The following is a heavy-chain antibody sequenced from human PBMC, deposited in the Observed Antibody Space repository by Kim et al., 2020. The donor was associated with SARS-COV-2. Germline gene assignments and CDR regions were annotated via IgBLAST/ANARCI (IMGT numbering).Heavy chain of an antibody. CDR1: GYTFTSYA. CDR3: ARDQYCSSTSCYEYYYYGMDV. V-gene: IGHV1-3*01. Sequence: ASVKVSCKASGYTFTSYAMHWVRQAPGQRLEWMGWINAGNGNTKYSQKFQGRVTITRDTSASTAYMELSSLRSEDTAVYYCARDQYCSSTSCYEYYYYGMDVWGQGTTVTVSS. J-gene: IGHJ6*02. D-gene: IGHD2-2*01. CDR2: INAGNGNT.